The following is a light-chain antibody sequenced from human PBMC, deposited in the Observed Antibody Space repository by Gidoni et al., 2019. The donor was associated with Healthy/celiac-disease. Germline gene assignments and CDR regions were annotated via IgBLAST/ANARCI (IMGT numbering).Light chain of an antibody. V-gene: IGKV3-11*01. CDR3: QRRSNWPT. CDR1: QSVSSY. CDR2: DAS. J-gene: IGKJ4*01. Sequence: EIVLTQSPATLSLSPGERATPSCRASQSVSSYLAWYQQKPGQAPRLLIYDASNRATGIPARFSGSESGTDFTLTISSLEPEDFAVYYCQRRSNWPTFGGGTKVEIK.